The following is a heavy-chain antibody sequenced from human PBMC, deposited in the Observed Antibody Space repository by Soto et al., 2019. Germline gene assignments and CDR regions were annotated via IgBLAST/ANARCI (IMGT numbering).Heavy chain of an antibody. D-gene: IGHD6-19*01. J-gene: IGHJ4*02. V-gene: IGHV3-23*01. CDR2: LSTSAISS. CDR3: AKRAVAPYFDS. Sequence: EVQLLESGGGLVQPGGSLRLSCTASGIMLSNYAMSWVRQAPGKGLEWVSTLSTSAISSYYADSVKGRFTISRDNSKNTLDLQMNSLRAEDTAVYYCAKRAVAPYFDSWGQGTLVTVSS. CDR1: GIMLSNYA.